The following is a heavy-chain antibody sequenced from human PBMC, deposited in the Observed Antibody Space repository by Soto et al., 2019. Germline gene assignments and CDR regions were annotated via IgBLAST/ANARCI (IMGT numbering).Heavy chain of an antibody. CDR2: ISHDGSNK. CDR3: AKDGAPRYCSGRSCHPAGAY. V-gene: IGHV3-30*18. Sequence: QVQLVESGGGVVQPGRSLRLSCAGSGFTFSNYGLHWVRQTPGEGLEWVAFISHDGSNKYYADSVKGRFTISRDSSKSTLYLQMDSLRVEDTAVYYCAKDGAPRYCSGRSCHPAGAYWGQGTLVTVSS. D-gene: IGHD2-15*01. J-gene: IGHJ4*02. CDR1: GFTFSNYG.